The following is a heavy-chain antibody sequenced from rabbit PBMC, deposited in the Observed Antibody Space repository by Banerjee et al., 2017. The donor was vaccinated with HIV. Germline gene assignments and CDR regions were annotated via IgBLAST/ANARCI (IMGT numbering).Heavy chain of an antibody. J-gene: IGHJ6*01. Sequence: QEQLKESGGGLVQPGGSLKLSCKASGFDFSSYAITWVRQAPGKGLEYIGYISYRGSAYYASWVNGRFTISKTSSTTVTLQMTSLTAADTATYFCARAYAGSSGYLIYGMDLWGPGTLVTVS. D-gene: IGHD1-1*01. CDR1: GFDFSSYA. V-gene: IGHV1S39*01. CDR2: ISYRGSA. CDR3: ARAYAGSSGYLIYGMDL.